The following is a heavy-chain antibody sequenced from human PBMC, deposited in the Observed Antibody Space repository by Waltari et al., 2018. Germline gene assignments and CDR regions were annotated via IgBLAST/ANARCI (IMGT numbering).Heavy chain of an antibody. D-gene: IGHD6-13*01. CDR1: GGSISSSSYY. CDR3: ARAGYSSSWYTNYFDY. V-gene: IGHV4-39*01. J-gene: IGHJ4*02. Sequence: QLQLQESGPGLVKPSETLSLTCTVSGGSISSSSYYWGWIRQPPGKGLEWIGSIDYSGSSYYNPALKSRVTISVDTSKNQFSLKLSSVTAADTAVYYCARAGYSSSWYTNYFDYWGQGTLVTVSS. CDR2: IDYSGSS.